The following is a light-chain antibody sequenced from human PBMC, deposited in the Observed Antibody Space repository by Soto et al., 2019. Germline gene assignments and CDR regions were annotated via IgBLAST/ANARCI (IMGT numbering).Light chain of an antibody. CDR1: QSVSRSY. CDR3: QQYGSSPWT. V-gene: IGKV3-20*01. Sequence: EIVLTQSPGTLSLSPGEGATLSCRASQSVSRSYLAWFLQKPGQAPRLLIYDTSTRATGIPDRFSGSGSGTGFTLTISRLEPEDFAVYYCQQYGSSPWTFGQGTKVEIK. CDR2: DTS. J-gene: IGKJ1*01.